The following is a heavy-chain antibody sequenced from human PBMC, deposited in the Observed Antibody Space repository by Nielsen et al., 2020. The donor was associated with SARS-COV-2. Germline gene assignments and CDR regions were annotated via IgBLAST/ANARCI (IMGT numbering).Heavy chain of an antibody. D-gene: IGHD6-13*01. CDR1: GFTFGDYA. CDR3: TRVEAAAADFDY. V-gene: IGHV3-49*04. Sequence: GESLKISCTASGFTFGDYAMGWVRQAPGKGLEWVGFIRSKAYGGTTEYAASVKGRFTISRDDSKSIAYLQMNSLKTEDTAVYYCTRVEAAAADFDYWGQGTLVTVSS. J-gene: IGHJ4*02. CDR2: IRSKAYGGTT.